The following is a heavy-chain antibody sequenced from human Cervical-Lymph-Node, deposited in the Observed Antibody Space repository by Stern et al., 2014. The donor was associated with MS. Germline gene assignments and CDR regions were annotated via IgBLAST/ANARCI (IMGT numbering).Heavy chain of an antibody. CDR1: GFTFSSYG. J-gene: IGHJ6*02. CDR2: IWDGGSNK. V-gene: IGHV3-33*01. D-gene: IGHD6-13*01. Sequence: VQLVESGGGVVQPGRSLRLSCAASGFTFSSYGMHWVRQAPGKGLEWVAVIWDGGSNKYYEDSVKGRFNISRDNSNNTLYLQMNSLRAEDTAVYYCARSSSPSPYYYYGMDVWGQGTTVTVSS. CDR3: ARSSSPSPYYYYGMDV.